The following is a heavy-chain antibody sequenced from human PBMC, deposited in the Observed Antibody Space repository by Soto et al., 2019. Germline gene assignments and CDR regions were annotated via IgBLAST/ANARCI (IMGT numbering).Heavy chain of an antibody. CDR3: ARYQRGYSSSSPNDY. V-gene: IGHV3-7*01. D-gene: IGHD5-18*01. J-gene: IGHJ4*02. CDR1: GFTFSSYW. CDR2: IKQDGSEK. Sequence: EVQLVESGGGLVQPGGSLRLSCAASGFTFSSYWMSWVRQAPGKGLEWVANIKQDGSEKYYVDSVKGRFTISRDNAKNSLYLQMNSLRAEDTAVYYCARYQRGYSSSSPNDYWGQGTLVTVSS.